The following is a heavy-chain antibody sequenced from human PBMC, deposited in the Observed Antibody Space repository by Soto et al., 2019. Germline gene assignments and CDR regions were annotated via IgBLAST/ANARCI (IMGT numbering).Heavy chain of an antibody. Sequence: GESLKISSKGSGYSFTSYWISWVRQMPGKGLEWMGRIDPSESYTNYSPSFQGHVTISADKSISTAYLQWSSLKASDTAMYYCAFTQYYYYGMDVWGQGTKVTVSS. CDR1: GYSFTSYW. CDR2: IDPSESYT. CDR3: AFTQYYYYGMDV. J-gene: IGHJ6*02. V-gene: IGHV5-10-1*01.